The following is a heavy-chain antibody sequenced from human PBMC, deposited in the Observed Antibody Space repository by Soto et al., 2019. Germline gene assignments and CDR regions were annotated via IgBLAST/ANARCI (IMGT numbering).Heavy chain of an antibody. CDR3: VATGHCSGTRCYEFRDYYYGMDV. D-gene: IGHD2-2*01. CDR2: ISSNGGFT. V-gene: IGHV3-64D*06. J-gene: IGHJ6*02. Sequence: GGSLRLSCSASGFTFSNYALHWARQAPGKGLAYVSSISSNGGFTYYSDSVKGRFTISRDNSKNTLSLQMTSLRPEDTAVYYCVATGHCSGTRCYEFRDYYYGMDVWGQGTTVTVSS. CDR1: GFTFSNYA.